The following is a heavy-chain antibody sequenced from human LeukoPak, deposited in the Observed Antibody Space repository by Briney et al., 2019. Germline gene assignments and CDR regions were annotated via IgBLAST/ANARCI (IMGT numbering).Heavy chain of an antibody. D-gene: IGHD1-7*01. J-gene: IGHJ4*02. V-gene: IGHV3-7*01. Sequence: GGSLRLSCVASGFTFSNYWMTWVRQAPGKGPEWVANIKQDGSERNYVDSVKGRFTIARDNTKNSLYLQMTSLRGEDTAVYYCASRAGKPGNTPWCFDYWGQGALVTVSS. CDR2: IKQDGSER. CDR3: ASRAGKPGNTPWCFDY. CDR1: GFTFSNYW.